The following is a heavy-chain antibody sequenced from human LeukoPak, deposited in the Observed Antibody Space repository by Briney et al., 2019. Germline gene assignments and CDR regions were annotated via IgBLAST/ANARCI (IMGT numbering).Heavy chain of an antibody. D-gene: IGHD3-10*01. J-gene: IGHJ4*02. CDR1: GGSFSGYY. CDR2: INHSGST. Sequence: SETLSLTCAVYGGSFSGYYWSWIRQPPGKGLEWIGQINHSGSTNYNPSLKSRVTISVDTSKNQFSLKLSSVTAADTAVYYCARKGRRLLWFGESTPYYFDYWGQGTLVTVSS. CDR3: ARKGRRLLWFGESTPYYFDY. V-gene: IGHV4-34*01.